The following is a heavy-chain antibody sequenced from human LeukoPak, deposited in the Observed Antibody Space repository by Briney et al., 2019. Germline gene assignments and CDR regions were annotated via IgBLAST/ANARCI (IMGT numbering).Heavy chain of an antibody. J-gene: IGHJ6*02. CDR1: GFTFSSYA. CDR2: ISGKGGST. CDR3: AKAPGYYYYGMDA. Sequence: GGSLRLACAASGFTFSSYAMGWVRQAAAKGLEWVSDISGKGGSTYYADSLKGGFTISRDNSKNTLYLQMNSLRAEDTAVYYCAKAPGYYYYGMDAWGQGTTVTVSS. V-gene: IGHV3-23*01.